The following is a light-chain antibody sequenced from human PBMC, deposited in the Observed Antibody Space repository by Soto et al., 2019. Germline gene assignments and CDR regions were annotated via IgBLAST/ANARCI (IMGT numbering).Light chain of an antibody. J-gene: IGKJ4*01. Sequence: DILLTQSPFSLSSSAGARVTITCRASQGISSYLNWYQQKPGKAPKLLIYEASSLQSGVPSRFSGSGSGTEFTLTISSLQPEDFATYYCQQYNSYPLTFGGGTKVDIK. CDR2: EAS. V-gene: IGKV1-17*01. CDR1: QGISSY. CDR3: QQYNSYPLT.